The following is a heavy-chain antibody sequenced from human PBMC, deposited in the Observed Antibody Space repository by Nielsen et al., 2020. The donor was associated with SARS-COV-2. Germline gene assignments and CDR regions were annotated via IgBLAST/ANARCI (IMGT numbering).Heavy chain of an antibody. CDR2: TYYSGST. Sequence: SETLSLTCTVSGGSISSGDYYWSWIRQPPGKGLEWIGYTYYSGSTYYNPSLKSRVTISVDTSKNQFSLKLSSVTAADTALYYCARERVGGITIFGVVTRYGMDVWGQGTTVTVSS. J-gene: IGHJ6*02. D-gene: IGHD3-3*01. CDR1: GGSISSGDYY. V-gene: IGHV4-30-4*01. CDR3: ARERVGGITIFGVVTRYGMDV.